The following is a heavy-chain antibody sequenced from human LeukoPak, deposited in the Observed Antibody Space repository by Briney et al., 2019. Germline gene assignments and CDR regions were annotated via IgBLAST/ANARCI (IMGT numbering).Heavy chain of an antibody. Sequence: SETLSLTYSVSGDSISSRDYYWSWIRQPPGKGLEWIGYIYYSGSTSYNPSLKSRVTISVDTSKNQFSLRLSSVTAADTAVYHCARGFDGHNAFDIWGQGTMVTVSS. D-gene: IGHD3-9*01. J-gene: IGHJ3*02. V-gene: IGHV4-30-4*08. CDR1: GDSISSRDYY. CDR3: ARGFDGHNAFDI. CDR2: IYYSGST.